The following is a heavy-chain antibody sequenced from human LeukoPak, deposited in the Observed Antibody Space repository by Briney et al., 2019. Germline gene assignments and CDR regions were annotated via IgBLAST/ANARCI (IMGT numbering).Heavy chain of an antibody. CDR2: INTDGSST. CDR1: GFTLSNFW. J-gene: IGHJ3*01. Sequence: GGSLRLSCAASGFTLSNFWIHWVRQAPGKGLVWVSRINTDGSSTNYADSVKGRFAVSRDNAKNTLYLQMNSLRVEDTALYYCARVIGWDEPFDLWGQGTMVTVSS. CDR3: ARVIGWDEPFDL. D-gene: IGHD1-26*01. V-gene: IGHV3-74*01.